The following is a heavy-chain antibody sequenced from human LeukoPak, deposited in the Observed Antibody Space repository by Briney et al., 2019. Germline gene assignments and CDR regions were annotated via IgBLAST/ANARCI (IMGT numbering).Heavy chain of an antibody. CDR1: GGSISSGGYY. Sequence: NPSETLSLTCTVSGGSISSGGYYWSWIRQHPGKGLEWIGYIYYSGSTYYNPSLKSRVTISVDTSKNQFSLKLSSVTAADTAVYYCARVAVVIPRYFDYWGQGTLVTVSS. J-gene: IGHJ4*02. D-gene: IGHD3-3*01. V-gene: IGHV4-31*03. CDR2: IYYSGST. CDR3: ARVAVVIPRYFDY.